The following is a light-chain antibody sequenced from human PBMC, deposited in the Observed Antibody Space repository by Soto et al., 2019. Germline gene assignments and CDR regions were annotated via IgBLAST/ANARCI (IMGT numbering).Light chain of an antibody. CDR3: QQFGISPGYT. CDR1: QSINSRY. V-gene: IGKV3-20*01. J-gene: IGKJ3*01. CDR2: GAS. Sequence: EIVLTQSPATLSLSPGERATLSCRASQSINSRYLAWYPQKPGQAPRLLMYGASSRATGIPDRFSGSGSGTDFTLTISRLEPEDFAVYYCQQFGISPGYTFGPGTMVDIK.